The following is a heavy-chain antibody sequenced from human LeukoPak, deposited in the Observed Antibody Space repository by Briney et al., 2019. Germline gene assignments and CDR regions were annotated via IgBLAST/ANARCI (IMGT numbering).Heavy chain of an antibody. D-gene: IGHD2-15*01. J-gene: IGHJ4*02. V-gene: IGHV1-69*13. CDR1: GGTFSSYA. CDR2: IIPIFGTA. CDR3: PREPYCSGGSCSSAPLDY. Sequence: ASVKVSCKASGGTFSSYAISWVRQAPGQGLEWMGGIIPIFGTANYAQKFQGRVTITADESTSTAYMELSSLRSEDTAVYYCPREPYCSGGSCSSAPLDYWGQGTLVTVSS.